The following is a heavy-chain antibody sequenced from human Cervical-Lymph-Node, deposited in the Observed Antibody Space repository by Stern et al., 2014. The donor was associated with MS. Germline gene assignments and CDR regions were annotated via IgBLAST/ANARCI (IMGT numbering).Heavy chain of an antibody. V-gene: IGHV3-23*01. CDR2: ISGSGGST. CDR3: AKPRIGYRYYEH. J-gene: IGHJ1*01. Sequence: EVQLLESGGGLVQPGGSLRLSCAASGLTFSSYAMSWVRQAPGKGLEWVSAISGSGGSTYYVDSVKGRFTISRDNSKNTLYLQMNGLRAEDTAVYYCAKPRIGYRYYEHWGQGTLVTVSS. CDR1: GLTFSSYA. D-gene: IGHD3-3*01.